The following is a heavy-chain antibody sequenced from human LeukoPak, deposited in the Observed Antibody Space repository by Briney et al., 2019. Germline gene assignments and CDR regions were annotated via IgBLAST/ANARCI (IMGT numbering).Heavy chain of an antibody. V-gene: IGHV1-69*04. CDR1: GGTFSSYA. CDR3: ARIEGSASNRYD. Sequence: ASVKVSCKASGGTFSSYAISWVRQAPGQGLEWMGRIIPILGIANYAQKFQGRVTITADKSTSTAYMELSSLRSEDTAVYYCARIEGSASNRYDWGQGTLVTVSS. CDR2: IIPILGIA. J-gene: IGHJ4*02. D-gene: IGHD6-13*01.